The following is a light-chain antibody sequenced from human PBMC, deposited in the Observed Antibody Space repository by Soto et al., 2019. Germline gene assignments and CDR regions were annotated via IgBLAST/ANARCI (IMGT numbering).Light chain of an antibody. CDR3: QQYGSSGT. Sequence: EVVLTQSPDTLSLSPGETATLSCRASQSLRATYVAWYQQRPGQAPRLLIYQTSIRAAGIPARFSGSGSGTDFTLTISRLEPEDFAVYYCQQYGSSGTFGQGTKVDIK. CDR1: QSLRATY. J-gene: IGKJ1*01. V-gene: IGKV3-20*01. CDR2: QTS.